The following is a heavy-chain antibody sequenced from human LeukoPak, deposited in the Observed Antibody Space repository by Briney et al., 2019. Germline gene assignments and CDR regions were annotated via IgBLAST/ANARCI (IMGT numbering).Heavy chain of an antibody. CDR3: ARDPDCSSTSCYDHWFDP. J-gene: IGHJ5*02. Sequence: GGSLRLSCAVSGFTFSSYGMHWVRQAPGKGLEWVAVIWYDGSNEYYADSVKGRFTISRDNSKNTLYLQMNSLRAEDTAVYYCARDPDCSSTSCYDHWFDPWGQGTLVTVSS. CDR2: IWYDGSNE. V-gene: IGHV3-33*01. CDR1: GFTFSSYG. D-gene: IGHD2-2*01.